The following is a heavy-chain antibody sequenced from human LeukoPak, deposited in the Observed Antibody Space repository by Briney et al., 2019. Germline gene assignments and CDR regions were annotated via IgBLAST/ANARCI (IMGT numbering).Heavy chain of an antibody. CDR2: ISSSSSTI. CDR1: GFTFSSYS. CDR3: ARRHDYSIDDAFDI. Sequence: GGSLRLSCAASGFTFSSYSMNWVRRAPGKGLEWVSYISSSSSTIYYADSVKGRFTISRDNAKNSLYLQMNSLRAEDTAVYYCARRHDYSIDDAFDIWGQGTMVTVSS. V-gene: IGHV3-48*01. D-gene: IGHD4-11*01. J-gene: IGHJ3*02.